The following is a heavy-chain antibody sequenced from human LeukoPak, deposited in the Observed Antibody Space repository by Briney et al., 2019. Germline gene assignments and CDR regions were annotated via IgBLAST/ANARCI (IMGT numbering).Heavy chain of an antibody. CDR3: AMYYYDSSGYYYFDY. D-gene: IGHD3-22*01. Sequence: PSETLSLTCAVYGGSFSGYYWSWIRQPPGKGLEWIGGINHSGSTNYNPSLKSRVTISVDTSKNQFSLKLSSVTAADTAVYYCAMYYYDSSGYYYFDYWGQGTLVTVSS. CDR1: GGSFSGYY. V-gene: IGHV4-34*01. CDR2: INHSGST. J-gene: IGHJ4*02.